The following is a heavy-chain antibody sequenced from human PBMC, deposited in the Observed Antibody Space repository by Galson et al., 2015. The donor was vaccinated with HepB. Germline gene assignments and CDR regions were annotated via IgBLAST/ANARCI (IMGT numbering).Heavy chain of an antibody. D-gene: IGHD5-24*01. Sequence: SVKVSCKASGYTFTSYGISWVRQAPGQGLEWMGWISAYNGNTNYAQKLQGRVTMTTDTSTSTAYMELRSLRSDDTAVYYCARERGMATILDAFDIWGQGTMVTVSS. CDR3: ARERGMATILDAFDI. V-gene: IGHV1-18*04. CDR2: ISAYNGNT. CDR1: GYTFTSYG. J-gene: IGHJ3*02.